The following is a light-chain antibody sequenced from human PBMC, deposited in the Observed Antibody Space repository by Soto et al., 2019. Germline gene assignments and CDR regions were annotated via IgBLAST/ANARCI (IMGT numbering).Light chain of an antibody. CDR1: QTITTKD. Sequence: EIVLTQSPGTLSLSPGERATLSCRASQTITTKDVDWYQQKPGQAPRLLMYGTSSRATGIPDRFSGSGSGTDFTLTISRLQPEGSAMYYCHQYDTAPHTFGQGTKLEI. CDR2: GTS. V-gene: IGKV3-20*01. J-gene: IGKJ2*01. CDR3: HQYDTAPHT.